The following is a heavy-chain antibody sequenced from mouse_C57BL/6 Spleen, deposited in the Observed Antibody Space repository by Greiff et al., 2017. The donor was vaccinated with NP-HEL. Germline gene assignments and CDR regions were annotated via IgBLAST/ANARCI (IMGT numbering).Heavy chain of an antibody. D-gene: IGHD1-1*01. CDR1: GFTFSDYG. V-gene: IGHV5-17*01. CDR3: ARRYYGSSYVDWYFDV. J-gene: IGHJ1*03. Sequence: EVQGVESGGGLVKPGGSLKLSCAASGFTFSDYGMHWVRQAPEKGLEWVAYISSGSSTIYYADTVKGRFTISRDNAKNTLFLQMTSLRSEDTAMYYCARRYYGSSYVDWYFDVWGTGTTVTVSS. CDR2: ISSGSSTI.